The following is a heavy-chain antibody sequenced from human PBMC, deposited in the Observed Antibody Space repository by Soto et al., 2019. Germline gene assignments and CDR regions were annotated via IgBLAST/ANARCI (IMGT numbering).Heavy chain of an antibody. V-gene: IGHV3-20*04. D-gene: IGHD1-1*01. CDR3: VRVSMLERSFDY. CDR2: INRNGART. J-gene: IGHJ4*02. CDR1: GFTFDDYG. Sequence: EVQLVESGGGVVRPGGSLRLSCAPSGFTFDDYGMSWVRQAPGKGLEWVSGINRNGARTGYTDSVKGRFTISRDNARNSLSLQMNSLRAEDTALYYCVRVSMLERSFDYWSQGTLVTVSS.